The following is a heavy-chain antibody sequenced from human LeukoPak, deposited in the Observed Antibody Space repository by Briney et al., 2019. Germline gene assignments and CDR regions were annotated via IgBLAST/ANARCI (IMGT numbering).Heavy chain of an antibody. CDR3: ARDEHYYGSGTYYRRASTFDI. Sequence: GASVKVSCKASGYTFTGYYMHWVRQAPGQGLEWMGWISANNGYTNYAQKLQGRVTMTTDTSTTTAYMELTSLTSDDTAVYYCARDEHYYGSGTYYRRASTFDIWGQGTMVTVSS. D-gene: IGHD3-10*01. CDR1: GYTFTGYY. V-gene: IGHV1-18*04. CDR2: ISANNGYT. J-gene: IGHJ3*02.